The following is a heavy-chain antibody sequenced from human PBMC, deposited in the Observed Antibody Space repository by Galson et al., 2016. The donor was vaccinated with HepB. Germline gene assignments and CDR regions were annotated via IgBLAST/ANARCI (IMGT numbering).Heavy chain of an antibody. CDR3: AARYGEFLMVFDY. J-gene: IGHJ4*02. D-gene: IGHD3-10*01. V-gene: IGHV3-23*01. Sequence: SLRLSCAASGFSLGNYWMNWARQAPGKGLELVSAISDIGANTYHADFVKGRFTISRDNSKNTMYLQMNSLRVEDTAVYYCAARYGEFLMVFDYWGQGTLVTVSS. CDR2: ISDIGANT. CDR1: GFSLGNYW.